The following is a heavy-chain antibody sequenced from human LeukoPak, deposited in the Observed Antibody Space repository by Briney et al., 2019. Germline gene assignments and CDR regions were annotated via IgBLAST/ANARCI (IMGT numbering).Heavy chain of an antibody. CDR1: GFIFSSNT. CDR2: ISSSSSYI. V-gene: IGHV3-21*06. J-gene: IGHJ3*02. CDR3: ARDYYGSSRHAFDI. Sequence: GGSLRLSCAASGFIFSSNTMNWVRQAPGKGLEWVSSISSSSSYIYYADSVKGRFTISRDNAKNSLYLQLNSLRADDTAVYYCARDYYGSSRHAFDIWGQGTMVTVST. D-gene: IGHD6-13*01.